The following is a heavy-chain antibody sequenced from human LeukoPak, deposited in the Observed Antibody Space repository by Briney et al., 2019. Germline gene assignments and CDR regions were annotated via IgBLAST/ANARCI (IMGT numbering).Heavy chain of an antibody. Sequence: SENLSLNCTVSGGSINSGGYLRRSIRQHPGKGLEWIGYIYDSVSTSYNPSLKSRVSISVDTSKNQFSLKLSSVTAADTAVYYCARDLPLIAAAGKNEDWGQGTLVTVSS. CDR3: ARDLPLIAAAGKNED. J-gene: IGHJ4*02. D-gene: IGHD6-13*01. CDR2: IYDSVST. V-gene: IGHV4-31*03. CDR1: GGSINSGGYL.